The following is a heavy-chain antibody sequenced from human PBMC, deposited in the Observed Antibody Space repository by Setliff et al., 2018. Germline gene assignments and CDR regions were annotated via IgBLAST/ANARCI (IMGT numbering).Heavy chain of an antibody. V-gene: IGHV4-59*01. D-gene: IGHD6-13*01. CDR1: GGSISSYY. CDR2: IYYSGST. J-gene: IGHJ6*02. CDR3: ARDEGSSYFYGMDV. Sequence: TLSLTCTVSGGSISSYYWSWIRQPPGKGLEWIGYIYYSGSTNYNPSLKSRVTISVDTSKNQFSLKLSSVTAADTAVYYCARDEGSSYFYGMDVWGQGATVTVSS.